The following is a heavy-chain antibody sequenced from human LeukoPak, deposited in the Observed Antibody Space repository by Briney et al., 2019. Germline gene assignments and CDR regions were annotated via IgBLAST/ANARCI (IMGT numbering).Heavy chain of an antibody. V-gene: IGHV3-30*18. CDR2: ISYDGSNK. J-gene: IGHJ4*02. Sequence: GGSLRLSCAVSGFAFSDYGMHWVRQAPGKGLEWLAVISYDGSNKYYADSVKGRFTISRDNSKNTLYLQMNSLRAEDTAVYYCAKSNSGWYVPPSDWGQGTLVTVSS. D-gene: IGHD6-19*01. CDR3: AKSNSGWYVPPSD. CDR1: GFAFSDYG.